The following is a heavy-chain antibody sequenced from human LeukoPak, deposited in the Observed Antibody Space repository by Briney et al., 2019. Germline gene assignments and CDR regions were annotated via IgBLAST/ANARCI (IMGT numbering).Heavy chain of an antibody. D-gene: IGHD6-13*01. J-gene: IGHJ6*03. CDR2: IYRSGTT. CDR1: GYSISSGYY. CDR3: VRQDGASAGVIYMDV. V-gene: IGHV4-38-2*01. Sequence: PSETLSLTCAVSGYSISSGYYWDWIRQPPGKGREWIGRIYRSGTTYYNVSLKSRVTISVDTSKNQFSLKLSSVTTADASVYYCVRQDGASAGVIYMDVWGKGTTVTVSS.